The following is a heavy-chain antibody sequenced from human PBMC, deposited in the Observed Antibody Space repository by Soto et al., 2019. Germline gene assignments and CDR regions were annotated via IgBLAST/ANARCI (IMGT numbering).Heavy chain of an antibody. J-gene: IGHJ5*02. Sequence: PSETLSLTCTVSGGSISSYYWTWIRQPPGKGLEWIGYFYYSGSTNYSPSLKSRVAISVDTSKNLFSLKLSSVTAADTAIYYCARSRGGFWGGLDLWGQGTLVTVSS. D-gene: IGHD3-3*01. CDR1: GGSISSYY. CDR3: ARSRGGFWGGLDL. CDR2: FYYSGST. V-gene: IGHV4-59*08.